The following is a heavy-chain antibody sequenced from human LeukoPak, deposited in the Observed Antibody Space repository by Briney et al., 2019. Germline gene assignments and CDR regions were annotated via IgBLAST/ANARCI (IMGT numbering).Heavy chain of an antibody. D-gene: IGHD6-19*01. V-gene: IGHV4-59*01. CDR1: GGSIGDYY. Sequence: SETLSLTCTVSGGSIGDYYWSWIREPPGKGLEWIGYLYYSRNTNYSPSLKSRVTISADTSKNQFSLKLSSVTAADTAVYYCATNTGGSGWYGGYYFDYWGQGTLVTVSS. CDR3: ATNTGGSGWYGGYYFDY. J-gene: IGHJ4*02. CDR2: LYYSRNT.